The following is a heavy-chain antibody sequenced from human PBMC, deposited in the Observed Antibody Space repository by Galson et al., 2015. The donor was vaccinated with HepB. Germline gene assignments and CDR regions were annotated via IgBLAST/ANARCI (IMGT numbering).Heavy chain of an antibody. CDR2: ISAYNGNT. D-gene: IGHD6-13*01. Sequence: SVKVSCKASGYTFTSYGISWVRQAPGQGLEWMGWISAYNGNTNYAQKLQGRVTMTTDTSTSTAYMELRSLRSDDTAVYYCARDLEWLAAAGLYAFDIWGQGTMVTVSS. V-gene: IGHV1-18*04. J-gene: IGHJ3*02. CDR1: GYTFTSYG. CDR3: ARDLEWLAAAGLYAFDI.